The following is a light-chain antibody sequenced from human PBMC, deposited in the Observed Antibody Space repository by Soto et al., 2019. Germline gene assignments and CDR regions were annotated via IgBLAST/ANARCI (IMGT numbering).Light chain of an antibody. Sequence: QSVLTQPPSVSAAPGQKVTISCSGSNSNIANNYVSWYQHLPGTAPKLLIYDNNKRPSGIPDRFSGSKSGTSATLGITGLQTGDEANYYCGTWDSSLSAGVFGGGTQLTVL. CDR1: NSNIANNY. J-gene: IGLJ2*01. CDR2: DNN. V-gene: IGLV1-51*01. CDR3: GTWDSSLSAGV.